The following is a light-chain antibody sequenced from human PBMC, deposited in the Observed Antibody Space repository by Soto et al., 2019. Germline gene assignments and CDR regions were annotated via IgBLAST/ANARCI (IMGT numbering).Light chain of an antibody. CDR3: QQRSSWPLT. Sequence: EIVMTQSPATLSVSPGERATLYCRASQSVSSKLAWYQQKPGQAPRLLISGASNRATGIPARFSGSGSGTDFSLTISSLEPEDFAVYYCQQRSSWPLTFGGGTKVDIK. V-gene: IGKV3-11*01. CDR2: GAS. J-gene: IGKJ4*01. CDR1: QSVSSK.